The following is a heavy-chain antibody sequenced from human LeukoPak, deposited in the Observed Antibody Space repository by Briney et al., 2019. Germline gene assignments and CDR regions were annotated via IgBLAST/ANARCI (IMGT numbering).Heavy chain of an antibody. J-gene: IGHJ4*02. CDR2: IYYSGST. V-gene: IGHV4-30-2*05. Sequence: SETLSLTCAVSGGSISSGTYSWSWIRQPPGKGLEWIGYIYYSGSTYYNPSLKSRVTISVDTSKNQFSLKLSSVTAADTAVYYCARDSILDEYYYDSSGYYYVLDYWGQGTLVTVSS. D-gene: IGHD3-22*01. CDR1: GGSISSGTYS. CDR3: ARDSILDEYYYDSSGYYYVLDY.